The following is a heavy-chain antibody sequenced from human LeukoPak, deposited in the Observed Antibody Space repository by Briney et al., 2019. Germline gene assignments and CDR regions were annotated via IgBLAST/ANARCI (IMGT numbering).Heavy chain of an antibody. CDR3: ARRTSITMVRGVIGGFDP. V-gene: IGHV4-59*12. D-gene: IGHD3-10*01. CDR2: IYYIGST. CDR1: GGSINSYY. J-gene: IGHJ5*02. Sequence: PSETLSLTCTVSGGSINSYYWSWIRQPPGKGLEWIGYIYYIGSTIYNPSLKSRVTISVDTSKNQFSLNLTSVTAADTAVYYCARRTSITMVRGVIGGFDPWGQGTLVTVSS.